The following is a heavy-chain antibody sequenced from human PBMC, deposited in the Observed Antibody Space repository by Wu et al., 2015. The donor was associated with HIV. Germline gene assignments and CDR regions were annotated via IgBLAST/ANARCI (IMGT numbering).Heavy chain of an antibody. CDR3: ARGGQSFGGVIVLYYYYRNGP. J-gene: IGHJ6*02. V-gene: IGHV1-46*01. CDR1: GYTFSNYY. CDR2: INPSGGST. Sequence: QVQLVQSGAEVKKPGASVKVSCKASGYTFSNYYVHWVRQAPGQGLEWMGIINPSGGSTTYAQKFQGRVTMSRDMSTSTVYMELSSLRSEDTAVYYCARGGQSFGGVIVLYYYYRNGPLGPRDPPVTVSS. D-gene: IGHD3-16*02.